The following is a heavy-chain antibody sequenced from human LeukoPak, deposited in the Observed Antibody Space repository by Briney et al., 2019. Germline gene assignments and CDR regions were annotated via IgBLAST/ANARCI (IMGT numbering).Heavy chain of an antibody. CDR2: INPSGGST. V-gene: IGHV1-46*01. D-gene: IGHD6-19*01. CDR1: GYTFTSYY. Sequence: ASVKVSCKASGYTFTSYYMHWVRQAPGQGLEWMGIINPSGGSTSYAQKFQGRVTMTRDTSTSTVYMELSSLRSEDTAVYSCARELNPISSGWSPSGYFQHWGQGTLVTVSS. CDR3: ARELNPISSGWSPSGYFQH. J-gene: IGHJ1*01.